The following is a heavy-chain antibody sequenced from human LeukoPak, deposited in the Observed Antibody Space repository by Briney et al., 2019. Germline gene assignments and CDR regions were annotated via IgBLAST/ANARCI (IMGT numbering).Heavy chain of an antibody. CDR1: GYTFTGYY. V-gene: IGHV1-46*01. Sequence: ASVKVSCKASGYTFTGYYMHWVRQAPGQGLEWMGMIYPGDGSTSYAQKFQGRVTVTRDTSTSTVHMELSGLRSEDTAVYYCARDQEGFDYWGQGTLVTVSS. CDR2: IYPGDGST. J-gene: IGHJ4*02. CDR3: ARDQEGFDY.